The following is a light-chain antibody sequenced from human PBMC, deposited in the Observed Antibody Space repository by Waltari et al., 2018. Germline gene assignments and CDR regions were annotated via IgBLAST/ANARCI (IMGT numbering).Light chain of an antibody. J-gene: IGKJ1*01. CDR2: GAS. V-gene: IGKV3-15*01. CDR3: QQYDTWPPWT. CDR1: QSVGSN. Sequence: EIVMTQSPATLSVSPGERAALSCRVSQSVGSNLAWYQQKPGQAPRLLIFGASTRATGIPARFIGSGAGTEFTLTISSLQSEDFAVYYCQQYDTWPPWTFGQGTKVE.